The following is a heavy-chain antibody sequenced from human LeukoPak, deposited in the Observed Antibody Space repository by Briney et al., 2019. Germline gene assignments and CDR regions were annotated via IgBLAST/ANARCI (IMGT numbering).Heavy chain of an antibody. CDR2: IYYSGST. Sequence: PSETLSLTCTVSGGFISSYYWSWIRQPPGKGLEWIGYIYYSGSTNYNPSLKSRVTISVDTSKNQFSLKLSSVTAADTAVYYCARDLRGYSYGYLDYWGQGTLVTVSS. CDR3: ARDLRGYSYGYLDY. D-gene: IGHD5-18*01. J-gene: IGHJ4*02. V-gene: IGHV4-59*01. CDR1: GGFISSYY.